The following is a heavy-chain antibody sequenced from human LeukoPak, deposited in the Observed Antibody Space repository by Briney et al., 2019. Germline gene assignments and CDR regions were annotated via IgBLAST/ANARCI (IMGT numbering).Heavy chain of an antibody. V-gene: IGHV3-23*01. CDR3: AKRAGSAWSAGA. J-gene: IGHJ5*02. D-gene: IGHD3-10*01. Sequence: GGSLRLSCAASGFTFSTYAMTWVRQAPGKGLEWVCAVSAGGGATYYSASVKGRFIISRDNSKSTLHLQMNSLIPEDTAVYYCAKRAGSAWSAGAWGQGTLVTVSS. CDR2: VSAGGGAT. CDR1: GFTFSTYA.